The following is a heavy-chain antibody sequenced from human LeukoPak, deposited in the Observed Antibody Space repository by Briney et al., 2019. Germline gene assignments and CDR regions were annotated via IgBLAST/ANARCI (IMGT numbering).Heavy chain of an antibody. CDR2: ISYDGSHK. J-gene: IGHJ4*02. D-gene: IGHD2-2*01. CDR3: AKQRASSTSGLDY. Sequence: GGSLRLSCAASGFTFSSSAMHWVRQSPGRGLEWVATISYDGSHKYYVESVKGRFTISRDNSKNTLYLQMNSLRAEDTAVYYCAKQRASSTSGLDYWGQGTLVTVSS. V-gene: IGHV3-30-3*02. CDR1: GFTFSSSA.